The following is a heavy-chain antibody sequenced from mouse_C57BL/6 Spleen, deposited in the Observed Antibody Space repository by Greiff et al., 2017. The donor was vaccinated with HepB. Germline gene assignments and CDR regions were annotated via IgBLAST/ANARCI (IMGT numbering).Heavy chain of an antibody. Sequence: VQLQQSGAELARPGASVKMSCKASGYTFTSYTMHWVKQRPGQGLEWIGYINPSSGYTKYNQKFKDKATLTADKSSSTAYMQLSSLTSEDSAVYYCASSFYDYDAMDYWGQGTSVTVSS. D-gene: IGHD2-10*01. V-gene: IGHV1-4*01. CDR2: INPSSGYT. CDR3: ASSFYDYDAMDY. J-gene: IGHJ4*01. CDR1: GYTFTSYT.